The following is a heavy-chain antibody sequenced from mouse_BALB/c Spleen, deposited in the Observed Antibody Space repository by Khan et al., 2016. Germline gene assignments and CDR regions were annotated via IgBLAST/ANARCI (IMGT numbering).Heavy chain of an antibody. J-gene: IGHJ3*01. CDR3: ATGDYYGSAFAY. V-gene: IGHV3-8*02. D-gene: IGHD1-2*01. Sequence: EVQLQESGPSLAKPSQTLSLTCSVTGDSITSGHWNWIRKFPGNKFDFMGYISHSGDSYYNPSLKCRISITRDTSKNQYYLQLNSVTTEDTATYFCATGDYYGSAFAYWGQGTLVTVSA. CDR2: ISHSGDS. CDR1: GDSITSGH.